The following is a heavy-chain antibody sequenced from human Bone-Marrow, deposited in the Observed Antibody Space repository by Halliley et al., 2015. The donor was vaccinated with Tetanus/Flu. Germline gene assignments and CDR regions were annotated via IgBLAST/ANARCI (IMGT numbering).Heavy chain of an antibody. CDR3: ARAVLLGDDAFDV. CDR2: IYPGDSET. J-gene: IGHJ3*01. V-gene: IGHV5-51*04. D-gene: IGHD3-9*01. Sequence: WRGPIYPGDSETKYSPSFQGQVTISADKPSSTAFLQWTSLKATDTAMYFCARAVLLGDDAFDVWGQGTMLTVSS.